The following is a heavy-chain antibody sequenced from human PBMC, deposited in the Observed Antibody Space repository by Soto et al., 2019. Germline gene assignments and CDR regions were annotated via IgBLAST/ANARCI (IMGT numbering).Heavy chain of an antibody. CDR3: AAYCSGGSCLGY. J-gene: IGHJ4*02. CDR2: INPNSGGT. V-gene: IGHV1-2*02. CDR1: GYTFTGYY. Sequence: VASVNVSCKASGYTFTGYYMHWVRQAPGQGLELMGWINPNSGGTNYAQKFQGRVTMTRXXXXXXAXMXLXRXRSDXTAVYYCAAYCSGGSCLGYWGQGTLVTVSS. D-gene: IGHD2-15*01.